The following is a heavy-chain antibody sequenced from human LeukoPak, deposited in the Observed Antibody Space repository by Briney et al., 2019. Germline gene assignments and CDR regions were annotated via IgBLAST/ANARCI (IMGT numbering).Heavy chain of an antibody. D-gene: IGHD1-26*01. CDR1: GGSFSGYY. CDR3: ARESMESGSYSRA. CDR2: INHSGST. V-gene: IGHV4-34*01. Sequence: SETLSLTCAVYGGSFSGYYWSWIRQPPGKGLEWIGEINHSGSTNYNPSLKSRVTISVDTSKNQFSLKLSSVTAADTAVYYCARESMESGSYSRAWGQGTLVTVSS. J-gene: IGHJ5*02.